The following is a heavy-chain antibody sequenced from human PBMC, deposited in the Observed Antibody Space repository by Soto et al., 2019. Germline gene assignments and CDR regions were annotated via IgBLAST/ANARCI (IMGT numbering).Heavy chain of an antibody. Sequence: WGSLRLSCAASGFTFSSYSMNWVRQAPGKGLEWVSSISSSSSYIYYADSVKGRFTISRDNAKNSLYLQMNSLRAEDTAVYYCASQIRYFDWLLSQDDAFDIWGQGTMVTVSS. CDR1: GFTFSSYS. D-gene: IGHD3-9*01. J-gene: IGHJ3*02. V-gene: IGHV3-21*01. CDR3: ASQIRYFDWLLSQDDAFDI. CDR2: ISSSSSYI.